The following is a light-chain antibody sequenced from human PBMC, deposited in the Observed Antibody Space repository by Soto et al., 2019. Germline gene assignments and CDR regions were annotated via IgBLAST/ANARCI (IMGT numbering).Light chain of an antibody. CDR1: SSNVGSYKL. CDR3: CLSGGSPTYV. Sequence: QSVLTQPASVSGSPGQSITISCTGTSSNVGSYKLVSWYQQHPGKAPKLMIFEVNKRPSGVSNRFSGSKSGNTASLTISRLKVEDEVDYYCCLSGGSPTYVLGTGTKVTV. J-gene: IGLJ1*01. CDR2: EVN. V-gene: IGLV2-23*02.